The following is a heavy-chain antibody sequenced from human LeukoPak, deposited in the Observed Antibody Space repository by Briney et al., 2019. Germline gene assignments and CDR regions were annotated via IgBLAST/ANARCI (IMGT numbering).Heavy chain of an antibody. V-gene: IGHV5-51*01. CDR3: ARGSGSYHTAYMN. Sequence: GESLRISCKGSGYSFTSYWIGWVRQMPGKGLEWMGIIYPGDSDTRYSPSFQGQVTISADKSISTAYLQWSSLEASDTAMYYCARGSGSYHTAYMNWGQGTLVTVSS. J-gene: IGHJ4*02. D-gene: IGHD1-26*01. CDR2: IYPGDSDT. CDR1: GYSFTSYW.